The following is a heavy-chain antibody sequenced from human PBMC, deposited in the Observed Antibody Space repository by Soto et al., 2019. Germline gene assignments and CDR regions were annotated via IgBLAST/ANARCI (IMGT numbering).Heavy chain of an antibody. CDR1: GYTFITYA. V-gene: IGHV1-3*04. Sequence: ASVKVSCKTSGYTFITYAIHWVRQAPGPGLEWMGWINTGTGGTKYSQKYQGRVTFTTDTSASTVYMELSSLTSEDTVVYYCARESYSSSETWLAPWGQGTLVTVSS. CDR3: ARESYSSSETWLAP. CDR2: INTGTGGT. D-gene: IGHD6-6*01. J-gene: IGHJ5*02.